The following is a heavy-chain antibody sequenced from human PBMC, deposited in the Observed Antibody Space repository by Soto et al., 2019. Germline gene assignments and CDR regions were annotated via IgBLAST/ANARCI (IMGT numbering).Heavy chain of an antibody. V-gene: IGHV3-33*01. CDR3: ARVAFDI. Sequence: PGGALRLSFAGSGFPFRSYGMHWVRQAPGKGLEWVAVIWYDGSNKYYADSVKGRFTISRDNSKNTLYLQMNSLRAEDTAVYYCARVAFDIWGQGTMVTVSS. CDR1: GFPFRSYG. CDR2: IWYDGSNK. J-gene: IGHJ3*02.